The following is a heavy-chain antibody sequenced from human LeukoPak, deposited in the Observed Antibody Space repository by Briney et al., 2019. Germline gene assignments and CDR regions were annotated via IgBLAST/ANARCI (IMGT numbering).Heavy chain of an antibody. J-gene: IGHJ5*02. CDR2: TSYDGSNI. CDR1: GFTFSNNG. Sequence: PGGSLRLSCAASGFTFSNNGMHWVRQAPGKGLEWVAVTSYDGSNIFYVDSVKGRFTTHRDNSKNTLYLDMNSLRAEDTAVYYCAKDVGTTSLYNWFDPWGQGTLVTVSS. V-gene: IGHV3-33*06. D-gene: IGHD2/OR15-2a*01. CDR3: AKDVGTTSLYNWFDP.